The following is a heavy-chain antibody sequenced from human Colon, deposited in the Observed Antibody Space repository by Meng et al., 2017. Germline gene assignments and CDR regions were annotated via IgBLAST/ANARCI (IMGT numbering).Heavy chain of an antibody. D-gene: IGHD5-18*01. CDR3: ARDHGYSYGLPLDY. CDR2: TKYRSKWYN. CDR1: GDIVSSNTAA. J-gene: IGHJ4*02. Sequence: VQLQQSGPGLEKPSQTLSLTRVIPGDIVSSNTAAWNWIRQSPSRGLEWLGRTKYRSKWYNEYVVSVKSRMTFNADTSKNQVSLQVNSVTPEDTAVYYCARDHGYSYGLPLDYWGQGILVTVSS. V-gene: IGHV6-1*01.